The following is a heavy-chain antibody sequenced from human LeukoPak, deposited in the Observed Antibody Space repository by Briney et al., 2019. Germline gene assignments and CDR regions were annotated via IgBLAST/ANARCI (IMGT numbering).Heavy chain of an antibody. Sequence: GGSLRLSCAASGFTFSDYYMSWIRQAPGKGLEWVSTIKGIGPTTYYADSLKGRFTISRDNAKNSLFLQMSSLRADDTAIYYCARAGELRYMDVWGKGTAVTVSS. D-gene: IGHD3-16*01. V-gene: IGHV3-11*04. CDR2: IKGIGPTT. CDR3: ARAGELRYMDV. CDR1: GFTFSDYY. J-gene: IGHJ6*03.